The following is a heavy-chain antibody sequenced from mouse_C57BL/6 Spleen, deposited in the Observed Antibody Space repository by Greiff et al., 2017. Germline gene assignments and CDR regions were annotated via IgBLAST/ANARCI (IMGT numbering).Heavy chain of an antibody. CDR3: ARPYYYGSSSSFAY. CDR2: IYPRSGNT. Sequence: QVQLKESGAELARPGASVKLSCKASGYTFTSYGISWVKQRTGQGLEWIGEIYPRSGNTYYNEKFKGKATLTADKSSSTAYMELRSLTSEDSAVYFCARPYYYGSSSSFAYWGQGTLVTVSA. V-gene: IGHV1-81*01. CDR1: GYTFTSYG. J-gene: IGHJ3*01. D-gene: IGHD1-1*01.